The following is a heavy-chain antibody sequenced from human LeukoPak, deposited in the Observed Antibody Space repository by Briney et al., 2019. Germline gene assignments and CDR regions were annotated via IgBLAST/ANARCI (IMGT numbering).Heavy chain of an antibody. D-gene: IGHD1-7*01. CDR1: GGSISSGGYY. Sequence: SETLSLTCTVSGGSISSGGYYWSWIRQHPGKGLEWIGYIYYSGSTYYNPSLKSRVTISVDTSKNQFSLKLSSVTAADTAVYYCARGKNWNYGYGYNWFDPWGQGTLVTVSS. J-gene: IGHJ5*02. CDR3: ARGKNWNYGYGYNWFDP. CDR2: IYYSGST. V-gene: IGHV4-31*03.